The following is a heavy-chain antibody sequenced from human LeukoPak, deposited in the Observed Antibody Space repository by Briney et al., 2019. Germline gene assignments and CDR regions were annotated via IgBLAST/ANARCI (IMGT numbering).Heavy chain of an antibody. Sequence: PGGSLRLSCAASGFTFSSYSMNWVRQAPGKGLEWVSSISSSSSYIYYADSVKGRFTISRDNAKNSLYLQVNSLRAEDTAVYYCARAFLPWFGELLSDYYYYGMDVWGQGTTVTVSS. CDR2: ISSSSSYI. CDR1: GFTFSSYS. J-gene: IGHJ6*02. V-gene: IGHV3-21*01. CDR3: ARAFLPWFGELLSDYYYYGMDV. D-gene: IGHD3-10*01.